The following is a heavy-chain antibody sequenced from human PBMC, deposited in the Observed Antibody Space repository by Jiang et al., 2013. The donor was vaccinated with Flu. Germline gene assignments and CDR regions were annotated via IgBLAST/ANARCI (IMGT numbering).Heavy chain of an antibody. Sequence: GAEVKKPGESLRISCKGSGYSFPNYWISWVRQMPGKGLEWMGRIDPSDSYTNYSPSFQGHVTISTDKSISTAYVQWSSLKASDTAIYYCARLRDGSLDNWGQGTLVTVSS. CDR3: ARLRDGSLDN. CDR2: IDPSDSYT. CDR1: GYSFPNYW. V-gene: IGHV5-10-1*01. D-gene: IGHD5-24*01. J-gene: IGHJ4*02.